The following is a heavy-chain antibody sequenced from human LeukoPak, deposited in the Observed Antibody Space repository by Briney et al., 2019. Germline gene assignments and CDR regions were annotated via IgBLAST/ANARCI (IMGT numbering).Heavy chain of an antibody. V-gene: IGHV1-2*06. J-gene: IGHJ4*02. D-gene: IGHD1-20*01. CDR2: INPNSGVT. CDR3: ARDLSSTHNWEFDY. CDR1: GYTFSGYF. Sequence: ASVKVSCKASGYTFSGYFIHWVRQAAGQGLEWMGRINPNSGVTEYAQKFQGRVAMSRDTSINTASMELSWLTPDDTAVYYCARDLSSTHNWEFDYWGQGTLVTVSS.